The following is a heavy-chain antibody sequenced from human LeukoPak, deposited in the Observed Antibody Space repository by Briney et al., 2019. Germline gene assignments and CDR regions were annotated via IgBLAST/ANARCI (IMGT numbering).Heavy chain of an antibody. D-gene: IGHD3-22*01. CDR3: ARSISGSYAYFFNY. CDR2: IYYSGRT. V-gene: IGHV4-59*01. J-gene: IGHJ4*02. Sequence: SETLSLTCTVSGGSINSYYWSWIRQPPGKGLEWIGFIYYSGRTNYNPSLESRVTIPVDTSKNQFSLKLSSVTAADTAMYYCARSISGSYAYFFNYWGQGTLVTVSS. CDR1: GGSINSYY.